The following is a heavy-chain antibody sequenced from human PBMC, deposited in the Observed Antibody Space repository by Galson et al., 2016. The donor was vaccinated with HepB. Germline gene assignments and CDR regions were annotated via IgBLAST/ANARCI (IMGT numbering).Heavy chain of an antibody. V-gene: IGHV3-33*01. D-gene: IGHD2-2*01. J-gene: IGHJ6*02. CDR2: IWYDGSDK. CDR1: GFTFSSYG. Sequence: SLRLSCAASGFTFSSYGMHWVRQAPGKGLEWVAIIWYDGSDKYYADSVKGRFTISRDNSKNTLYLQMNSLRAEDTAVYYCARVPQYQLTRYYYYGMDGWGQGTTLTV. CDR3: ARVPQYQLTRYYYYGMDG.